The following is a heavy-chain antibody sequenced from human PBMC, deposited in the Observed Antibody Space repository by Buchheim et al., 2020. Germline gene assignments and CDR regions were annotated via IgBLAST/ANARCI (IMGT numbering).Heavy chain of an antibody. CDR3: ARDTVDCSSTGCYSGYYYYYGMDV. V-gene: IGHV3-11*01. Sequence: QVQLVESGGGLVKPGGSLRLSCAASGFTFSDYYMSWIRQAPGKGLEWVSYISSSGSTIYYAASVKGRFIISRDNAKNLLYLQMNSLRAEDTAVYYCARDTVDCSSTGCYSGYYYYYGMDVWGQGTT. J-gene: IGHJ6*02. CDR1: GFTFSDYY. D-gene: IGHD2-2*01. CDR2: ISSSGSTI.